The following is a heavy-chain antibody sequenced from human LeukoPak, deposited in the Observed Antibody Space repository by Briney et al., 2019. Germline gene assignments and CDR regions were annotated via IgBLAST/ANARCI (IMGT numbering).Heavy chain of an antibody. V-gene: IGHV3-53*05. CDR1: GFTVSNNY. J-gene: IGHJ5*02. Sequence: GGSLRLSCAASGFTVSNNYMTWVRQAPGKGLEWVSVIYSGGNTYYADSVKGRFTISRDNSKTTLYLQMNSLRAEDTAVYYCARDAPSNAATWGQGTLVTVSS. CDR2: IYSGGNT. D-gene: IGHD4-11*01. CDR3: ARDAPSNAAT.